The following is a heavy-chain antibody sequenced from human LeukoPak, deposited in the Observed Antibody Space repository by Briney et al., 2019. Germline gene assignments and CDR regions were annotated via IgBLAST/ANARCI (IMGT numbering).Heavy chain of an antibody. CDR3: AKGRGDKVTMVRGVIIAPYYFDY. V-gene: IGHV3-23*01. D-gene: IGHD3-10*01. Sequence: GGSLRLSCAASGFTFSSYAMSWVRQAPGKGLEWVSAISGSGGSTYYADSVKGRFTISRDNSKNTLYLQMNSLRAEDTAVYYWAKGRGDKVTMVRGVIIAPYYFDYWGQGTLVTVSS. CDR1: GFTFSSYA. J-gene: IGHJ4*02. CDR2: ISGSGGST.